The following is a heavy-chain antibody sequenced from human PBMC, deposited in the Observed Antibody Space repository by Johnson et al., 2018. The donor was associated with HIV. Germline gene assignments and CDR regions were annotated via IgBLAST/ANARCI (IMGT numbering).Heavy chain of an antibody. CDR2: INWSGGNT. D-gene: IGHD3-16*01. CDR3: AKGLGGAFDI. V-gene: IGHV3-20*04. J-gene: IGHJ3*02. Sequence: VQLMESGGGVVRPGGSLRLSCAASGFTLDDYGMSWVRQAPGKGLEWVSGINWSGGNTDYADSVKGRFTISRDNAKNTLYLQMNSLRAEDTAVYYCAKGLGGAFDIWGQGTMVTVSS. CDR1: GFTLDDYG.